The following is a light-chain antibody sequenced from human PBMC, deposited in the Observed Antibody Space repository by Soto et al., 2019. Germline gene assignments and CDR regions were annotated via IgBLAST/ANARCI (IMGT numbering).Light chain of an antibody. V-gene: IGLV2-14*03. Sequence: QSALTQPASVSGSPGQSMAISCTGTSSDVGGYDYVSWYQQLPGKASKLMIYDVNNRPSWVSNRFSVSKSGNTASLTISELQAEDEADYYGSSYTSSSTHVFGTGTPLTVL. CDR1: SSDVGGYDY. J-gene: IGLJ1*01. CDR2: DVN. CDR3: SSYTSSSTHV.